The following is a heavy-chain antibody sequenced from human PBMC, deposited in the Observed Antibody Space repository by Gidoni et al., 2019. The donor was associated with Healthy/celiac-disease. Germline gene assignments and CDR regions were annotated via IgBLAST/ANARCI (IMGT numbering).Heavy chain of an antibody. D-gene: IGHD3-22*01. CDR2: ISSSSSYI. CDR1: GFTFSSYS. Sequence: EVQLVESGGGLVKPGGSLRLSCAASGFTFSSYSMNWVRQAPGKGLEWVSSISSSSSYIYYADSVKGRFTISRDNAKNSLYLQMNSLRAEDTAVYYCARGLPVRGYSSGMDVWGQGTTVTVSS. J-gene: IGHJ6*02. V-gene: IGHV3-21*01. CDR3: ARGLPVRGYSSGMDV.